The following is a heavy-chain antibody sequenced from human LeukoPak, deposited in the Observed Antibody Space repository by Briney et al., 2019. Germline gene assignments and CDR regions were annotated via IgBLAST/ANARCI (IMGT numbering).Heavy chain of an antibody. Sequence: SQTLSLTCAIFGDSVSSNSGAWNWIRQSPSRGLEWLGRVYYRSQWYNDYAFSVKGRIAINADTSKNHFSLQLNSVTPEDTAAYYCAREEAGTYGFQYWGQGTLVTVSS. CDR2: VYYRSQWYN. CDR1: GDSVSSNSGA. CDR3: AREEAGTYGFQY. V-gene: IGHV6-1*01. J-gene: IGHJ4*02. D-gene: IGHD3-10*01.